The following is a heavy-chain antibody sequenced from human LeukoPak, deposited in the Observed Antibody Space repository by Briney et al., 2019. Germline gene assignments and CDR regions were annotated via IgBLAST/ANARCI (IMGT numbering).Heavy chain of an antibody. CDR3: ARPRGYQLLDYYFDY. V-gene: IGHV5-51*01. Sequence: GESLKISCKGSGYSFTSYWIGWVRQMPGKGLEWMGIIYPGDSDTRYSPSFQGQVTISADKSISTAYLQWSSLKASDTAMYYCARPRGYQLLDYYFDYWGQGTLVAVSS. J-gene: IGHJ4*02. CDR1: GYSFTSYW. CDR2: IYPGDSDT. D-gene: IGHD2-2*01.